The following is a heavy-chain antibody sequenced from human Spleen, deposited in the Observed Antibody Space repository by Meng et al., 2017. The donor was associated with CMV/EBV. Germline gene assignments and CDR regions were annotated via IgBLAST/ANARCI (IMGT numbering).Heavy chain of an antibody. Sequence: GGSLRLSCAASGFTFNTYWMTWVRQAPGKGLEWVASIKEDGSERYYVDSVKGQFTISRDNARNSIYLQMTSLRAEDTAVYYCSREAQRPFDFWSGVGVLHYFDYWGQGTLVTVSS. J-gene: IGHJ4*02. V-gene: IGHV3-7*01. D-gene: IGHD3-3*01. CDR1: GFTFNTYW. CDR2: IKEDGSER. CDR3: SREAQRPFDFWSGVGVLHYFDY.